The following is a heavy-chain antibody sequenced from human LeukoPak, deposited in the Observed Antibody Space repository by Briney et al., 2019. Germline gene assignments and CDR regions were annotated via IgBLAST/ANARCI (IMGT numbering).Heavy chain of an antibody. CDR1: GFTFRTYW. CDR2: ISGDGRST. J-gene: IGHJ4*02. D-gene: IGHD3-22*01. V-gene: IGHV3-74*01. Sequence: GGSLRLSCAASGFTFRTYWMHWVRLAPGKSLIWVSRISGDGRSTSYADSVKGRFTISRDNAKNTLYLQMHSLRAEDTAVYYCAAFYYDPAYWGQGTLVTVSS. CDR3: AAFYYDPAY.